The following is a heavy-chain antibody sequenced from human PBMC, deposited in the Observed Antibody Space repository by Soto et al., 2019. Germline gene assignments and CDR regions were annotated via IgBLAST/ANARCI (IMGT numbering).Heavy chain of an antibody. V-gene: IGHV4-39*01. CDR2: IYYNGNT. CDR3: ARHGPLSNNWNQLDY. D-gene: IGHD1-1*01. J-gene: IGHJ4*02. CDR1: GGSISSSPYY. Sequence: QLQLQESGPGLVKPSETLPLTCTVSGGSISSSPYYWGWIRQPPGKGLEWIGNIYYNGNTFYNPSLKSRVTISVDTSKNQFSRKLSSVTAADTAVYYCARHGPLSNNWNQLDYWGQGTLVTVSS.